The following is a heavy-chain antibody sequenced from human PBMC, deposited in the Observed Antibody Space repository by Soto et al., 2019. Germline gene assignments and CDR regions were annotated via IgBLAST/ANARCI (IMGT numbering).Heavy chain of an antibody. J-gene: IGHJ3*02. V-gene: IGHV3-23*01. D-gene: IGHD3-10*01. Sequence: EVRLLESGGGLVQPGGSLRLSCAASGFTFSSYAMSWVRQAPGKGLEWVSAISGSGGSTYYADSVKGRFTISRDNSKNTLYLQMNSLRAEDTAVDYCAKWGGGSMGAFDIWGQGTMVTVSS. CDR2: ISGSGGST. CDR1: GFTFSSYA. CDR3: AKWGGGSMGAFDI.